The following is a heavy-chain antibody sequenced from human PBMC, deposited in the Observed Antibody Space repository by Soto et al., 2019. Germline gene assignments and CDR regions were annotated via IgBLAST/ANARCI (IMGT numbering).Heavy chain of an antibody. Sequence: SETLAITCAVSGGSISSYYWSWIRQPPGKELEWIGYIYYSGSTNYNPSLKSRVTISVDTSKNQFSLKLSSVTAADTAVYYCARVTLSPYYYYYGMDVWGQGTTVT. CDR3: ARVTLSPYYYYYGMDV. V-gene: IGHV4-59*01. CDR1: GGSISSYY. J-gene: IGHJ6*02. D-gene: IGHD1-20*01. CDR2: IYYSGST.